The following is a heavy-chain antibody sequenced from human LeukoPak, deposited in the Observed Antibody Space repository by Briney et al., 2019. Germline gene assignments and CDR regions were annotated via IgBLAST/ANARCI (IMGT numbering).Heavy chain of an antibody. CDR3: ARSPGIAARPTTGYYYYMDV. Sequence: SVKVSCKASGGTFSSYAISWVRQAPGQGLEWMGGIIPIFGTANYAQKFQGRVTITADESTSTAYMELSSLRSEDTAVYYCARSPGIAARPTTGYYYYMDVWGKGTTVTVSS. CDR2: IIPIFGTA. J-gene: IGHJ6*03. V-gene: IGHV1-69*01. CDR1: GGTFSSYA. D-gene: IGHD6-6*01.